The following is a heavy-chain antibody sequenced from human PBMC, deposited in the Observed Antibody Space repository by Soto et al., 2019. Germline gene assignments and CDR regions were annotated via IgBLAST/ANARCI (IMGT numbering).Heavy chain of an antibody. J-gene: IGHJ4*02. V-gene: IGHV4-4*07. D-gene: IGHD3-3*01. CDR1: DGSINSHF. CDR3: ARDNVWSVYYSFFDF. CDR2: IYSSGST. Sequence: SETLSLTCSVSDGSINSHFWSWIRQPAGKRLEWIGRIYSSGSTIYNPSLKSRVTMSVDTSKNQFSLKLRSVTAADTAVYYCARDNVWSVYYSFFDFWGKGPLVTVSS.